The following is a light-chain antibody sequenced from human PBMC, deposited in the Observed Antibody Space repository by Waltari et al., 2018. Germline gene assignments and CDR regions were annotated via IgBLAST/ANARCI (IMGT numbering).Light chain of an antibody. Sequence: QSALTHPASVSGSPGQSITLPCTGTRSDVGSYNLVSRYQQHPGKAPKLMIYEVSKRPAGVSNRFSGSKSGNTASLTISGLQAEDEADYYCCSYAGSSTFVVFGGGTKLTVL. CDR3: CSYAGSSTFVV. J-gene: IGLJ2*01. V-gene: IGLV2-23*02. CDR1: RSDVGSYNL. CDR2: EVS.